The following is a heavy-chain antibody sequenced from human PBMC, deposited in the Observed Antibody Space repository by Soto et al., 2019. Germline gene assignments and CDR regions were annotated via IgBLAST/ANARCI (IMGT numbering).Heavy chain of an antibody. CDR1: GFTFSSYA. J-gene: IGHJ4*02. V-gene: IGHV3-23*01. CDR3: AKRATGTYFDY. Sequence: GGSLRLSCAASGFTFSSYAMSWVRQAPGKGLEWVSVISGSGDSTYYADSVKGRFTISRDNSKNTLYLQMNSLRAEDTALYYCAKRATGTYFDYWGQGTLVPVSS. D-gene: IGHD1-1*01. CDR2: ISGSGDST.